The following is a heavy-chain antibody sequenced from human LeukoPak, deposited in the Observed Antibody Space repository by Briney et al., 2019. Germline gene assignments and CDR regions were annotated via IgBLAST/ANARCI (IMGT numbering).Heavy chain of an antibody. CDR3: VRSYASSGLDH. D-gene: IGHD3-16*01. CDR1: GCSISSICY. Sequence: SETLSLTCTVSGCSISSICYWGWIRQPPGKGLEWIGSISHSGPSAYNPSLKSRVTMSLDTSRSQFSLKLSSVTAADTAVYYCVRSYASSGLDHWGQGTLVTVSS. CDR2: ISHSGPS. J-gene: IGHJ4*02. V-gene: IGHV4-38-2*02.